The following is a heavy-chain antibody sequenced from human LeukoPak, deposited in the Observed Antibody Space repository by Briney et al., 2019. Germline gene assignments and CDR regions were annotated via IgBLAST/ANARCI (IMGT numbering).Heavy chain of an antibody. J-gene: IGHJ5*02. Sequence: SGGSLRPSCAASEFTFSHYGMHWVRQAPGKGLEGVAVVWHDGSNKYYADSVKGRFTISRDNFKKLVYLQMDSLRAEDTAVYYCAKDAQRGFDYSNSLEHWGQGTLVTVSS. D-gene: IGHD4-11*01. CDR2: VWHDGSNK. CDR1: EFTFSHYG. CDR3: AKDAQRGFDYSNSLEH. V-gene: IGHV3-33*06.